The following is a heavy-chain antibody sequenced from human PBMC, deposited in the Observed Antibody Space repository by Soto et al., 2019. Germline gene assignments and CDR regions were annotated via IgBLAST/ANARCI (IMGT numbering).Heavy chain of an antibody. V-gene: IGHV3-23*01. CDR1: GFTFSSYA. CDR3: AKGVGDYIWGNYRHDAFDI. D-gene: IGHD3-16*02. CDR2: ISGSGGST. Sequence: EVQLLESGGGLVQSGGSLRLSCAASGFTFSSYAMSWVRQAPGKGLEWVSAISGSGGSTYYADSVKGRFTISRDNSKNTLYLQMNSLRAEDTAVYYCAKGVGDYIWGNYRHDAFDIWGQGTMVTVSS. J-gene: IGHJ3*02.